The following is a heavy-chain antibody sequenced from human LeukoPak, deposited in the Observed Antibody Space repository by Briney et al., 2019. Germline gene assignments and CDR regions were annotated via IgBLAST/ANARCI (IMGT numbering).Heavy chain of an antibody. CDR1: GFTFSNAW. J-gene: IGHJ3*01. CDR3: TTAFTMTIEEFDALDV. D-gene: IGHD3-3*01. Sequence: GGSLRLSCAASGFTFSNAWMRWVRQAPGKGLEWVGRIKSKTDGGTTDYAAPVKGRFTISRDNSKNTLYLQMNSLKTEDTAVYYCTTAFTMTIEEFDALDVWGKGKRVTVSS. CDR2: IKSKTDGGTT. V-gene: IGHV3-15*01.